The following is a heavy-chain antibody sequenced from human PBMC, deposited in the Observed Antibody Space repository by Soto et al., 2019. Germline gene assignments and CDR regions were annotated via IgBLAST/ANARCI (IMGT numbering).Heavy chain of an antibody. D-gene: IGHD1-26*01. V-gene: IGHV3-30*18. J-gene: IGHJ5*02. CDR3: AKTRVVDRWENWFDP. CDR1: GFTFRSYG. Sequence: QVQLVESGGGVVQPGRSLRLSCAASGFTFRSYGMHWVRQAPGKGLEWVAVISYDENNKYYADSVKGRFTISRDNSKNTLYMQMNSLKTEDTAVYYCAKTRVVDRWENWFDPWGQGTLVTVSS. CDR2: ISYDENNK.